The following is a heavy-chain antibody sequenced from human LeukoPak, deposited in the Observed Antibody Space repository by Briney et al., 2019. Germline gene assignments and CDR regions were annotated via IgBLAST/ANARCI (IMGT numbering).Heavy chain of an antibody. J-gene: IGHJ5*02. CDR1: GGSISSYY. V-gene: IGHV4-4*07. D-gene: IGHD3-3*01. CDR3: AREGRYDFWSGYFRGSGVDWFDP. Sequence: SETLSLTCTVSGGSISSYYWSWIRQPAGKGLEWIGRIYTSGSTNYNPSLKSRVTMSVDTSKNQFSLKLSSVTAADTAVYYCAREGRYDFWSGYFRGSGVDWFDPWGQGTLVTVSS. CDR2: IYTSGST.